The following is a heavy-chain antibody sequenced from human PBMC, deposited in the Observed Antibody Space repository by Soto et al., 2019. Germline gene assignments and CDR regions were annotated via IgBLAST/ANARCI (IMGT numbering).Heavy chain of an antibody. V-gene: IGHV1-3*01. CDR3: ARDGSLCWYFDL. D-gene: IGHD1-26*01. CDR1: GYTFTSYA. J-gene: IGHJ2*01. CDR2: INAGNGNT. Sequence: ASVKVSCKASGYTFTSYAMHWVRQAPGQRLEWMGWINAGNGNTKYSQKFQGRVTITRDTSASTAYMELSSLRSEDTAVYYCARDGSLCWYFDLWGRGTLVTGSS.